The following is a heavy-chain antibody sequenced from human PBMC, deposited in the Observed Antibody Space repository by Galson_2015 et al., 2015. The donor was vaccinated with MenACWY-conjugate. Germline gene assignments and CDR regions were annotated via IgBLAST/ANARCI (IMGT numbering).Heavy chain of an antibody. CDR2: IDWDDDK. V-gene: IGHV2-70*12. D-gene: IGHD6-13*01. J-gene: IGHJ4*02. Sequence: PALVRPTQTLTLTCTFSGFSLRTSGMCVSWIRQSPGKALEWLARIDWDDDKYYSTYLKTRLTISKDAPKNQVVLTMTNMDPVDTATYYCAHRRPGYSSTWWGFFDYWGRGTLVTVSS. CDR3: AHRRPGYSSTWWGFFDY. CDR1: GFSLRTSGMC.